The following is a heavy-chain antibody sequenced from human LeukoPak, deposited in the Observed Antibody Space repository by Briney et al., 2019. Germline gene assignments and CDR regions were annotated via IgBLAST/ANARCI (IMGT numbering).Heavy chain of an antibody. CDR2: VSYDGSNK. CDR1: RFTFSDYA. J-gene: IGHJ6*02. Sequence: GGSLRLSCATSRFTFSDYAMHWVRQAPGKGLQWVAIVSYDGSNKYYADFAKGRFIISRDNSKNTLYLQMSGLRAEDTAIYYCVRRNVDSGGTYSGMDVWGQGTTVTVS. CDR3: VRRNVDSGGTYSGMDV. V-gene: IGHV3-30-3*01. D-gene: IGHD3-22*01.